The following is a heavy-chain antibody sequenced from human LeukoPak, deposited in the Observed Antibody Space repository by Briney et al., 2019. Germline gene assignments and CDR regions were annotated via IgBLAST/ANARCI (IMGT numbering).Heavy chain of an antibody. J-gene: IGHJ4*02. CDR2: ISSDGGRT. V-gene: IGHV3-64D*09. CDR3: VKDPSGNYFYFDY. D-gene: IGHD1-26*01. CDR1: GFTFSSFA. Sequence: GGSLRLSCSASGFTFSSFAMLWVRQAPGKGLEYVSGISSDGGRTNYADSVKARFAISRDNSKVTLYLQMTSLRPEDTAIYYCVKDPSGNYFYFDYWGQGTLVTVSS.